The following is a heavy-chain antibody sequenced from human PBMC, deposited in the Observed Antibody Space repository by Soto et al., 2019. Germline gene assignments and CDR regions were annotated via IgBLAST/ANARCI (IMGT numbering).Heavy chain of an antibody. CDR2: IIPIFGTA. CDR3: AVYSSSPTTGVDYYYYYGMDV. D-gene: IGHD6-6*01. J-gene: IGHJ6*02. CDR1: GGTFSSYA. V-gene: IGHV1-69*01. Sequence: QVQLVQSGAEVKKPGSSVKVSCKASGGTFSSYAISWVRQAPGQGLEWMGGIIPIFGTAKYAQKFQGRVTITADEYTSTAYMELSSLRSEDTAVYYCAVYSSSPTTGVDYYYYYGMDVWGQGTTVTVSS.